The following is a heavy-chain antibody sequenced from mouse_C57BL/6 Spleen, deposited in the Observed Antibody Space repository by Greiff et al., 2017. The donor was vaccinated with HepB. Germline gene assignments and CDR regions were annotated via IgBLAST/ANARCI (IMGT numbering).Heavy chain of an antibody. Sequence: VQLQQSGAELVMPGASVKLSCKASGYTFTSYWMHWVKQRPGQGLEWIGEIDPSDSYTNYNQKFKGKSTLTVDKSSSTAYMQLSSLTSEDSAVYYCARGGITRYFDVWGTGTTVTVSS. D-gene: IGHD2-4*01. J-gene: IGHJ1*03. CDR2: IDPSDSYT. V-gene: IGHV1-69*01. CDR1: GYTFTSYW. CDR3: ARGGITRYFDV.